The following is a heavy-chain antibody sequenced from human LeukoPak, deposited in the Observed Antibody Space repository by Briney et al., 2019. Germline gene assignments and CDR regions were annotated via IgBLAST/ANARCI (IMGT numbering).Heavy chain of an antibody. J-gene: IGHJ4*02. CDR1: GFSVSSNY. CDR3: ARALGAAAGRDY. Sequence: GGSLTLSCAASGFSVSSNYMSWVRQAPGKGLEWVSYISSSSSTIYYADSVKGRFTISRDNAKNSLYLQMNSLRAEDTAVYYCARALGAAAGRDYWGQGTLVTVSS. V-gene: IGHV3-48*04. D-gene: IGHD6-13*01. CDR2: ISSSSSTI.